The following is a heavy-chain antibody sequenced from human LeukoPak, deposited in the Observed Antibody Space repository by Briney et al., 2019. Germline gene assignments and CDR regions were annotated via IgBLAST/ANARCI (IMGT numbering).Heavy chain of an antibody. J-gene: IGHJ4*02. Sequence: GGSLRLSCAASGFTVSNNYMTWVRQAPGKGLEWVSVIYSGGRTFYADSVEGRFTISRDNSKNTLYLQMNSLRAEDTAVYYCAKETAGTRSDYWGQGTLVTVSS. CDR2: IYSGGRT. CDR1: GFTVSNNY. D-gene: IGHD1-7*01. V-gene: IGHV3-53*01. CDR3: AKETAGTRSDY.